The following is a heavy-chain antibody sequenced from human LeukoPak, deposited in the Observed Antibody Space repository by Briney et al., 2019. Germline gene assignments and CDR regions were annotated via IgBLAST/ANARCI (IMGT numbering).Heavy chain of an antibody. D-gene: IGHD3-3*01. Sequence: GGSLRLSCAASGFTFSSYAMSWVRQAPGKGLEWVSAISGSGGSTYYADSVKGRFTISRDNSKNTLYLQMNSLRAEDTAVYYCAKPGPNYDFWSGYINWFDPWGQGTLVTVSS. CDR1: GFTFSSYA. CDR2: ISGSGGST. V-gene: IGHV3-23*01. CDR3: AKPGPNYDFWSGYINWFDP. J-gene: IGHJ5*02.